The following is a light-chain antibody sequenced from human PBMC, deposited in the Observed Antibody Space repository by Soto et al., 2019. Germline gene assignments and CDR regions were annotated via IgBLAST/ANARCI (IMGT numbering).Light chain of an antibody. Sequence: DIHMTHSPSTLSGSVGCIVTITCRASQTISSWLAWYQQKPGKAPKLLIYKASTLKSGVPSRFSGSGSGTEFTLTISSLQPDDFATYYCQHYNSYSEAFGQGTKVDFK. CDR2: KAS. V-gene: IGKV1-5*03. CDR1: QTISSW. CDR3: QHYNSYSEA. J-gene: IGKJ1*01.